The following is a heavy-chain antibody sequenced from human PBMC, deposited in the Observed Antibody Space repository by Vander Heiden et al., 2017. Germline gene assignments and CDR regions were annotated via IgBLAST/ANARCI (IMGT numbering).Heavy chain of an antibody. CDR3: ARHLGISSTYWYFDL. Sequence: EVRFVRSGAEVKKPGESLRISFKGSGSVISTYCITWVRQMRGKGLEWVGRIGPSDSYTSYSPAVEGHVTISADKSIDTAYLEWSSVKASDTAMYYCARHLGISSTYWYFDLWGRGTLVTVSS. J-gene: IGHJ2*01. CDR2: IGPSDSYT. V-gene: IGHV5-10-1*03. D-gene: IGHD7-27*01. CDR1: GSVISTYC.